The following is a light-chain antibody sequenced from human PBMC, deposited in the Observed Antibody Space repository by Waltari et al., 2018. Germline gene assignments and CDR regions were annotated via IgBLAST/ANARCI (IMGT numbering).Light chain of an antibody. J-gene: IGKJ5*01. CDR1: QSIDNY. CDR2: DAS. CDR3: QQRANWPIT. Sequence: EIVLTQSPATLSLSPGERATLSCRASQSIDNYLAWYQQKPGQVPRLLIYDASYRATGIPVRCSGSGSGTDFTLTISSLEPEDFAVYCCQQRANWPITFGQGTRLEIK. V-gene: IGKV3-11*01.